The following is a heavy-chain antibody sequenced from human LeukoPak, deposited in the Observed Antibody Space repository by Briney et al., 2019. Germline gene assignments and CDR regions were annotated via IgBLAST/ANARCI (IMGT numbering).Heavy chain of an antibody. CDR1: GGFVSSGSYY. V-gene: IGHV4-61*01. CDR2: ISYSGST. D-gene: IGHD3-10*01. CDR3: ARYGITIVRGGKYYFDS. J-gene: IGHJ4*02. Sequence: SETLSLTCTVSGGFVSSGSYYWTWIRQPPGKGLEWIGYISYSGSTNYNPSLKSRVTISVDTSRNQFSLRLSSVTAADTAVYYCARYGITIVRGGKYYFDSWGQGTLVTVSS.